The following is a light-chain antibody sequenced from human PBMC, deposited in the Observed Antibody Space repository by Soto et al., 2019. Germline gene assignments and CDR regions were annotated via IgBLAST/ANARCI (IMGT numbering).Light chain of an antibody. CDR2: EVS. CDR1: SSDVGAYNF. J-gene: IGLJ2*01. CDR3: SSYTSTTLL. Sequence: QSALTQPASVSGSPGQSVTISCTGTSSDVGAYNFVSWYQQHPGKAPKLMIYEVSDRPSGVSNRFSGSKTGNTASLTISGLEDEDEADYNCSSYTSTTLLFGGGTKLTVL. V-gene: IGLV2-14*01.